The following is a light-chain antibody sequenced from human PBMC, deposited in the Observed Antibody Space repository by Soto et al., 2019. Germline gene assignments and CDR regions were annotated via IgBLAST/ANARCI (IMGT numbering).Light chain of an antibody. CDR2: AVT. J-gene: IGLJ3*02. CDR3: QSYDSSLSGWV. V-gene: IGLV2-14*01. Sequence: QSALTQPASVSGSPGQSITISCTGTSSDVGGYNYVSWYQQHPGKAPKLMIYAVTDRPSGVSSRFSGSKSANTASLTITGLQAEDEADYYCQSYDSSLSGWVFGGGTKLTVL. CDR1: SSDVGGYNY.